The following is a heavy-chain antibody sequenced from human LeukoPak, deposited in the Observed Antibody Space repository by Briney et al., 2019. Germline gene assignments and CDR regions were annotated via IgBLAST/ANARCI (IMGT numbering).Heavy chain of an antibody. CDR1: GFIFSSYA. CDR2: IRYDGSNK. J-gene: IGHJ4*02. V-gene: IGHV3-30*02. CDR3: AKDSYSSGWYFDY. Sequence: GGSLRLSCAASGFIFSSYATSWVRQAPGKGLEWVAFIRYDGSNKYYADSVKGRFTISRDNSKNTLYLQMNSLRAEDTAVYYCAKDSYSSGWYFDYWGQGTLVTVSS. D-gene: IGHD6-19*01.